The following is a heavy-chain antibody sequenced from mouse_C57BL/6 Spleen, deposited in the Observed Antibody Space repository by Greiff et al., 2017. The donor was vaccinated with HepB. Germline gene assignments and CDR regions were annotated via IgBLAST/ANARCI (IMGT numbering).Heavy chain of an antibody. Sequence: EVQLQQSGPELVKPGDSVKISCKASGYSFTGYFMNWVMQSHGKSLEWIGRINPYNGDTFYNQKFKGKATLTVDKSSSTAHMELRSLTSEDSAVYYCARGGYGNYAMDYWGQGTSVTVSS. V-gene: IGHV1-20*01. CDR3: ARGGYGNYAMDY. CDR2: INPYNGDT. J-gene: IGHJ4*01. D-gene: IGHD2-1*01. CDR1: GYSFTGYF.